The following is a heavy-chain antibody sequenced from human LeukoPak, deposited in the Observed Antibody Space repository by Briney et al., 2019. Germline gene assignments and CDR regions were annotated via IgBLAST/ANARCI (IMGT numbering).Heavy chain of an antibody. J-gene: IGHJ3*02. CDR2: ISWNSGSI. CDR1: GFTFDDYA. D-gene: IGHD2-8*01. CDR3: AKGSMDAFDI. Sequence: GRSLRLSCAASGFTFDDYAMHWVRQAPGKGLEWVSGISWNSGSIGYADSVKGRFTIPRDNAKNSLYLQMNSLRAEDMALYYCAKGSMDAFDIWGQGTMVTVSS. V-gene: IGHV3-9*03.